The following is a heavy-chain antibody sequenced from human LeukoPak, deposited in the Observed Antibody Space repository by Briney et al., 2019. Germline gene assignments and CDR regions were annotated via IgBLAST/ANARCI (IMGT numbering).Heavy chain of an antibody. CDR1: GFTFSSYA. CDR3: AKGPREYFDWLYYYFDY. D-gene: IGHD3-9*01. CDR2: ISGSGGST. V-gene: IGHV3-23*01. Sequence: PPGGSLRLSCAASGFTFSSYAMSWVRQAPGKGLEWVSAISGSGGSTYYADSVKGRFTISRDNSKNTLYLQMNSLRAEDTAVYYCAKGPREYFDWLYYYFDYWGQGTLVTVSS. J-gene: IGHJ4*02.